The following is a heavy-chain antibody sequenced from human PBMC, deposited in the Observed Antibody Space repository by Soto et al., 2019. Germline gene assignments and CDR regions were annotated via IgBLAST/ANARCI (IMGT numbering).Heavy chain of an antibody. Sequence: QVQLQESGPGLVKPSQTLSLTCTVSGGSISSGGYYWSWIRQHPGKGLEWIGYIYYSGSTYYNPSLKGRVTISVDTSKNQFSLKLSSVTAADTAVYYCARMHRWFGGVIGWFDPWGQGTLVTVSS. CDR3: ARMHRWFGGVIGWFDP. J-gene: IGHJ5*02. CDR2: IYYSGST. D-gene: IGHD3-16*02. CDR1: GGSISSGGYY. V-gene: IGHV4-31*03.